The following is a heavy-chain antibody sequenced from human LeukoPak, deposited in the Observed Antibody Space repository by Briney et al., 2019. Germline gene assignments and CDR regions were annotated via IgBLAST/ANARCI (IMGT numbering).Heavy chain of an antibody. CDR1: GYTFTGYY. Sequence: ASVKVSCKASGYTFTGYYMHWVRQAPGQGLEWMGWINPNNGGTNYAQKFQGRVTMTRDTSISTAYMELRRLTSDGTAVYYCARGRGTTSSNFDYWGQGTLVTVS. V-gene: IGHV1-2*02. CDR3: ARGRGTTSSNFDY. CDR2: INPNNGGT. J-gene: IGHJ4*02. D-gene: IGHD2-2*01.